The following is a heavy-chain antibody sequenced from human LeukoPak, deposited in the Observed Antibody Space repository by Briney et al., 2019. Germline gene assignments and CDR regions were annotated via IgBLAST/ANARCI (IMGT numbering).Heavy chain of an antibody. CDR1: GFTFSSYA. D-gene: IGHD2-15*01. Sequence: PGGSLRLSCAASGFTFSSYAMSWVRQPPGKGLEWVPVSSGSGYGTSYADSVKGRFTISRDNSKNTLYLQMDSLRAEDTAVYYCAKSLYSGPKHWYFGLWGRGTLVTVSS. J-gene: IGHJ2*01. CDR2: SSGSGYGT. V-gene: IGHV3-23*01. CDR3: AKSLYSGPKHWYFGL.